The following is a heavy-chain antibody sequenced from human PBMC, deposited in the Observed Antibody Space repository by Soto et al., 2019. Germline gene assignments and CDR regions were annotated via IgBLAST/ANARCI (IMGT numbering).Heavy chain of an antibody. CDR3: ARDKITGLFDY. J-gene: IGHJ4*02. CDR1: GGSISSYY. D-gene: IGHD2-8*02. V-gene: IGHV4-34*01. Sequence: PSDTLSVTCTVSGGSISSYYWTWIRQPPGTGLEWIGEINHSGSTDYNPSLKSRVTISVDTSKNQFSLKLTSVTAADTAVYYCARDKITGLFDYWGQGTLVTVSS. CDR2: INHSGST.